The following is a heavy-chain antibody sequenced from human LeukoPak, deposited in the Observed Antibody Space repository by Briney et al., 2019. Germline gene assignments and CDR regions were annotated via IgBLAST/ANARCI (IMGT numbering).Heavy chain of an antibody. CDR1: GFTFSTYY. J-gene: IGHJ6*03. CDR2: ISSSSSYI. Sequence: PGGSLRLSCAASGFTFSTYYMNWVRQAPGKGLEWVSSISSSSSYIYYADSVKGRFTISRDNAKNSLYLQMNSLRAEDTAVYYCARDNSGITIFGVIPNYYYYMDVWGKGTTVTVSS. V-gene: IGHV3-21*01. D-gene: IGHD3-3*01. CDR3: ARDNSGITIFGVIPNYYYYMDV.